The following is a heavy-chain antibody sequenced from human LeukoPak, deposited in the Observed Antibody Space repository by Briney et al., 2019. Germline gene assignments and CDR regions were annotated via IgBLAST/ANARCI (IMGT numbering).Heavy chain of an antibody. D-gene: IGHD2-8*01. Sequence: SETLSLTCTVSGGSISSYYWSWIRQPPGKGLGWIGYIYYSGSTNYNPSLKSRVTISVDTSKNQFSLKLSSVTAADTAVYCCARDDGHCTNGVCYTWFDPWGQGTLVTVSS. J-gene: IGHJ5*02. CDR2: IYYSGST. CDR3: ARDDGHCTNGVCYTWFDP. V-gene: IGHV4-59*01. CDR1: GGSISSYY.